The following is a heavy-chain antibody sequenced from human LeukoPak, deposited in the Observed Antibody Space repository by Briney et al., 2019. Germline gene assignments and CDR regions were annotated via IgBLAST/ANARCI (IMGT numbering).Heavy chain of an antibody. CDR2: ISGSGGST. J-gene: IGHJ4*02. CDR1: GFTFSSYA. V-gene: IGHV3-23*01. Sequence: GGSLRLSCAASGFTFSSYAMSWVRQAPGKGLEWVSGISGSGGSTYYADSVKGRFTISRDNFKNTLYLQMNSLRAEDTAVYYCAEAHSSSWFWIFDYWGQGTLVTVSS. CDR3: AEAHSSSWFWIFDY. D-gene: IGHD6-13*01.